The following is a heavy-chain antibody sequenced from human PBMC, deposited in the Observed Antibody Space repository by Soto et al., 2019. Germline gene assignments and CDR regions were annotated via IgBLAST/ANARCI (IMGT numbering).Heavy chain of an antibody. J-gene: IGHJ5*02. CDR1: GGTFSSYT. CDR3: ASFRLSTSPPRDSNCSSTSCYDANSADP. D-gene: IGHD2-2*01. V-gene: IGHV1-69*02. CDR2: IIPILSIA. Sequence: ASVKVSCKASGGTFSSYTISWVRQAPGQGLEWMGRIIPILSIANYAQKFQGRVTITADKSTSTAYMELSSLRSEDTAVYYCASFRLSTSPPRDSNCSSTSCYDANSADPWGQGTLVTVSS.